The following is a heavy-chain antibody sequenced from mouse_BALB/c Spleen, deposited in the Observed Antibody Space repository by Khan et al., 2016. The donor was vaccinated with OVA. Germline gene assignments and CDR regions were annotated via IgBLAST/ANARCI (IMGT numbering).Heavy chain of an antibody. J-gene: IGHJ3*01. CDR3: ARNDYGSSYPAMAY. Sequence: QVRLKQSGPELVKPGASVKMSCKASGYSFTDYIISWVKQRPGQGLQWIGEIYPGSGSTYYNEKFKGKATLTADKSSNTAYIQLSSLTSEDSAVYFCARNDYGSSYPAMAYWGQGTLVTVS. CDR1: GYSFTDYI. V-gene: IGHV1-77*01. D-gene: IGHD1-1*01. CDR2: IYPGSGST.